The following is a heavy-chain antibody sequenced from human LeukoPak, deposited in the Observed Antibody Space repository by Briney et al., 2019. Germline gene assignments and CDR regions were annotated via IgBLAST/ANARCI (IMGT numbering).Heavy chain of an antibody. CDR2: IYPGDSDT. CDR1: GYSFTSYW. CDR3: ARVRYFVPKEEYYFDY. Sequence: GGSLKISCKGSGYSFTSYWIGWVRQMPGKGLEWMGIIYPGDSDTRYSPSFQGQVTISADKSISTAYLQWSSLKASDTAMYYCARVRYFVPKEEYYFDYWGQGTLVTVSS. V-gene: IGHV5-51*01. D-gene: IGHD3-9*01. J-gene: IGHJ4*02.